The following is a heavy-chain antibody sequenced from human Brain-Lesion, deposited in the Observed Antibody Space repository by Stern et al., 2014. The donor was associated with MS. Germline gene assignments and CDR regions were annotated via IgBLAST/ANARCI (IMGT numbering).Heavy chain of an antibody. V-gene: IGHV3-48*02. CDR3: ARGRSDKYYGLDV. CDR2: ISRGGGTL. CDR1: EFTVDSYS. J-gene: IGHJ6*02. Sequence: SGGSLRLFCSASEFTVDSYSMGWLRQVPGKGLEYVSQISRGGGTLQYADSVRGRFTISRDSAMNSLFLQMNSLRDEDSGVYYCARGRSDKYYGLDVWGQGTTVTVS.